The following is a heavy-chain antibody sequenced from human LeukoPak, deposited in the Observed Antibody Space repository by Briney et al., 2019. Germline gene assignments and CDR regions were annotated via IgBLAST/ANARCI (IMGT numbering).Heavy chain of an antibody. V-gene: IGHV1-46*03. J-gene: IGHJ4*02. CDR2: INPSVGGT. CDR1: GYGXTSYY. D-gene: IGHD3-10*01. Sequence: ASVKVSCKAFGYGXTSYYIHGVRQAPGQGLEWMGIINPSVGGTTYARKFQGRVTMTRDTSTSTVCMELSSLRSEDTAVYYCARHGSGRYYPAEGRVDYWGQGTLVTVSS. CDR3: ARHGSGRYYPAEGRVDY.